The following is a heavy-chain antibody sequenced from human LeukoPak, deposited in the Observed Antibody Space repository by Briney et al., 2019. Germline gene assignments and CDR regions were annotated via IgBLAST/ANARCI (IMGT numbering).Heavy chain of an antibody. CDR1: GFTFSSYG. J-gene: IGHJ4*02. CDR3: ARDTLWGIAGGDCPFDY. Sequence: GRSLRLSCAASGFTFSSYGMHWARQAPGNGLEWVAVIWYDGSNKYYADSVKGRFTISRDNSKNTLYLQMNSLRAEDTAVYYCARDTLWGIAGGDCPFDYWGQGTLVTVSS. V-gene: IGHV3-33*01. CDR2: IWYDGSNK. D-gene: IGHD2-21*02.